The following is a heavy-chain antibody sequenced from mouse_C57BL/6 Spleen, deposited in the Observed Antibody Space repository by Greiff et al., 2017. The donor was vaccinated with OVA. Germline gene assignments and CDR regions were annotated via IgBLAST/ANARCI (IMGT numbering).Heavy chain of an antibody. J-gene: IGHJ2*01. CDR1: GFTFTDYY. D-gene: IGHD3-2*02. CDR2: IRNKANGYTT. CDR3: ARYTSSGLDY. Sequence: EVHLVESGGGLVQPGGSLSLSCAASGFTFTDYYMSWVRQPPGKALEWLGFIRNKANGYTTEYSASVKGRFTISRDNSQSILYLQMNALRAEDSATYYCARYTSSGLDYWGQGTTLTVSS. V-gene: IGHV7-3*01.